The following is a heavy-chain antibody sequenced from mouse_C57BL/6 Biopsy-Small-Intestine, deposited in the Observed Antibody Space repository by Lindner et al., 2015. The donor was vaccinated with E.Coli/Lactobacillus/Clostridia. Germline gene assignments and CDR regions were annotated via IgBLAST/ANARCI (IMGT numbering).Heavy chain of an antibody. CDR1: GDTLSTNT. CDR2: IIPILDLA. Sequence: SVKVSCKASGDTLSTNTITWVRQAPGQGLEWMGRIIPILDLANNAPKFQGRLTITADRATNTAHMELSSLRSEDTAVYYCATSWTQLILEFWGQGTLVTVSS. V-gene: IGHV1-74*01. D-gene: IGHD2-12*01. CDR3: ATSWTQLILEF. J-gene: IGHJ4*01.